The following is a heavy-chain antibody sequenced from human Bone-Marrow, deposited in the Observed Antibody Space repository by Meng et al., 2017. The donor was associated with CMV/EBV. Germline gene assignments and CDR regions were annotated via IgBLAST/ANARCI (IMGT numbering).Heavy chain of an antibody. CDR2: IIWNGGST. CDR1: GFTFDDYG. V-gene: IGHV3-20*01. J-gene: IGHJ6*02. Sequence: GESLKISCDASGFTFDDYGMSWVRQAPGKGLERVSGIIWNGGSTGYADSVKGRFTISRDNAKNSLYLQMNSLRAEDTALYHCARDATGSGYYYYGMDVWGQGTTVTVSS. CDR3: ARDATGSGYYYYGMDV. D-gene: IGHD3-10*01.